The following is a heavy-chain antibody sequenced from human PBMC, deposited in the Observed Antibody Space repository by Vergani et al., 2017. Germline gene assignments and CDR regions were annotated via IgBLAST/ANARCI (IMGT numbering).Heavy chain of an antibody. CDR1: GFTFSSYG. J-gene: IGHJ4*02. CDR2: ISSSSSTI. Sequence: EVQLVESGGGLVQPGGSLRLSCAASGFTFSSYGMNWVRQAPGKGLEWVSYISSSSSTIYYAESVKGRFTIARDNAKNSLYLQMNSLSTEDTAVYSCARDNGATSFDYWGQGTLVTVSS. CDR3: ARDNGATSFDY. D-gene: IGHD5-12*01. V-gene: IGHV3-48*01.